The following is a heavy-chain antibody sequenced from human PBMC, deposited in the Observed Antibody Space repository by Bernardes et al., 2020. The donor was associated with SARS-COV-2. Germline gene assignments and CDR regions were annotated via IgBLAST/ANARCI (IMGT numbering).Heavy chain of an antibody. CDR3: AHPSRFYHDTDAYYRPVGLVS. CDR2: IYWNNDR. D-gene: IGHD3-22*01. J-gene: IGHJ3*01. V-gene: IGHV2-5*01. Sequence: GPTLVKPTQTLTLTCTFSGFSLTTNGMGVGWLRQPPGKALEWLALIYWNNDRRYNSSLEGRLTITKDTSKNQVVLTMTNMDPVDTATYYYAHPSRFYHDTDAYYRPVGLVSGGQSRMVTVAS. CDR1: GFSLTTNGMG.